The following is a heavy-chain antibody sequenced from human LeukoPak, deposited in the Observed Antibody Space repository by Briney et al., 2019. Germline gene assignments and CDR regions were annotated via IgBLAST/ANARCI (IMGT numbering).Heavy chain of an antibody. V-gene: IGHV3-23*01. D-gene: IGHD3-3*01. CDR3: AKDRGLGTYDFWSGYYFDY. CDR1: GFTFSSYA. J-gene: IGHJ4*02. Sequence: GGSLRLSCAASGFTFSSYAMSWVRQAPGKGLEWVSAISGSGGSTYYADSVKGRFTISRDNSKNTLYLQMNSLRAEDTAVYYCAKDRGLGTYDFWSGYYFDYWGQGTLVTVSS. CDR2: ISGSGGST.